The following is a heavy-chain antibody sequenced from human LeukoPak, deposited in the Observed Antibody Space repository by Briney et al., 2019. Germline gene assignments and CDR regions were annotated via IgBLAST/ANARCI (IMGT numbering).Heavy chain of an antibody. V-gene: IGHV3-48*03. CDR3: ARLGIEGHFDY. CDR1: GFTFSSYE. J-gene: IGHJ4*02. Sequence: GGSLRLSCAASGFTFSSYEMNRVRQAPGKGLEWVSYISSSGSTIYYADSVKGRFTISRDNAKNSLYLQMNSLRAEDTAVYYCARLGIEGHFDYWGQGTLVTVSS. CDR2: ISSSGSTI. D-gene: IGHD1-26*01.